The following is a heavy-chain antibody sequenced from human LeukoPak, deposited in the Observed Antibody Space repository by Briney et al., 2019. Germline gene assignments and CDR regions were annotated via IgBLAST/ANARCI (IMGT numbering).Heavy chain of an antibody. V-gene: IGHV4-61*02. Sequence: SETLSLTCTVSGDSISSGDYYWSWIRQPAGKGLEWIGRISSSGSTNYNPSLKSRVTISLDTSKNQFSLKLNSVTAADTAVYFCARGSISGTRIYYYYYLDVWGKGTTVTISS. CDR3: ARGSISGTRIYYYYYLDV. D-gene: IGHD1-20*01. J-gene: IGHJ6*03. CDR1: GDSISSGDYY. CDR2: ISSSGST.